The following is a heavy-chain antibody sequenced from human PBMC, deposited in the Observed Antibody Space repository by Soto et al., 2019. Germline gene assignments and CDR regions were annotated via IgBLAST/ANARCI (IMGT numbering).Heavy chain of an antibody. V-gene: IGHV3-48*03. J-gene: IGHJ4*02. CDR1: GFNFSNFD. CDR2: ISERGITT. D-gene: IGHD2-8*01. Sequence: RGSLILSCVSSGFNFSNFDMNWVRQAPGRGLEWISLISERGITTTYADSVRSRFTVSRENAQSSLYLQMDRLTVEDTGVYYCARGGVVWGRGVLVTVSS. CDR3: ARGGVV.